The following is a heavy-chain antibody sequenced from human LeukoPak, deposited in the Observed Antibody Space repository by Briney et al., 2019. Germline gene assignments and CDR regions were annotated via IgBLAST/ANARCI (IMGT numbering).Heavy chain of an antibody. J-gene: IGHJ5*02. CDR1: GGSISSYY. V-gene: IGHV4-59*08. CDR3: ARRNYDFWSGYYIENRFDP. CDR2: IYYSGST. Sequence: SETLSLTCTVSGGSISSYYWSWIRQPPGKGLEWIGYIYYSGSTNYNPSLKSRVTISVDTSKNQFSLKLSSVTAADTAVYYCARRNYDFWSGYYIENRFDPWGQGTLVTVSS. D-gene: IGHD3-3*01.